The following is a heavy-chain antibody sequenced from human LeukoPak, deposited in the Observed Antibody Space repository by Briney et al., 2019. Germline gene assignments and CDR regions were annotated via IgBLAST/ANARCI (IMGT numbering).Heavy chain of an antibody. V-gene: IGHV3-74*03. CDR1: EFTFSSYW. J-gene: IGHJ3*02. CDR3: ARAPGQNHAFDI. CDR2: TNGDGSGT. Sequence: GGSLRLSCVASEFTFSSYWMHWVRQAPGKGLVWVSRTNGDGSGTTYADSVKGRFTISRDNAKNTLYLQMNSLRAEDTAVYYCARAPGQNHAFDIWGQETMVTVSS.